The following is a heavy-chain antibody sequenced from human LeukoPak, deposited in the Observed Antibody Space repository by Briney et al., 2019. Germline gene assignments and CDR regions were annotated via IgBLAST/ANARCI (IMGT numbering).Heavy chain of an antibody. CDR3: VRGYSGYPYYLDY. Sequence: SETLSLTCTVFGGSISGYYWTWIRQPPGKGLEWIGYISYSGSTSSHPSLKSRVTISLDTSKNQFSLKLTSVTAADTAVYYCVRGYSGYPYYLDYWGQGTLVTVSS. D-gene: IGHD5-12*01. V-gene: IGHV4-59*08. CDR2: ISYSGST. J-gene: IGHJ4*02. CDR1: GGSISGYY.